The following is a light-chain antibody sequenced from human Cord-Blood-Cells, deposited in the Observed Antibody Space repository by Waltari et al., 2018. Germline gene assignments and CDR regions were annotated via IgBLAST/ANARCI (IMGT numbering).Light chain of an antibody. V-gene: IGKV1-33*01. J-gene: IGKJ4*01. Sequence: DIQMTQSPSSLSASVGDRVTITCQASQDISNYLNWYQQKPGKAPKPLIYDASNLETGVPSTFSGSGSGTDFTFTISSLQPEDIATYYCRPYDNLALTFGGGTKVEIK. CDR3: RPYDNLALT. CDR1: QDISNY. CDR2: DAS.